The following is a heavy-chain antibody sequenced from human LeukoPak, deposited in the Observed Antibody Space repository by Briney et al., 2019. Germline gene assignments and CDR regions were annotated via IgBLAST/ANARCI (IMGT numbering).Heavy chain of an antibody. Sequence: PSETLSLTCAVYGGSFSGHYWSWIRQPPGKGLEWIGEINHSGSTNYNPSLKSRVTISVDTSKNQFSLKLSSVTAADTAVYYCASSRRYFDYWGQGTLVTVSS. CDR1: GGSFSGHY. J-gene: IGHJ4*02. V-gene: IGHV4-34*01. CDR3: ASSRRYFDY. D-gene: IGHD2-2*01. CDR2: INHSGST.